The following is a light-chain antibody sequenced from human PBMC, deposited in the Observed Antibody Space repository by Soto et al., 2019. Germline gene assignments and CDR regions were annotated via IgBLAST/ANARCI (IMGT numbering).Light chain of an antibody. V-gene: IGKV1-9*01. CDR1: QAVPNN. J-gene: IGKJ4*01. CDR3: QQVKTYPRT. Sequence: DINFTQSPSFLSASVGDRVTIPCRPSQAVPNNMAWYQQKPGKPPKLLIYEESTLHSGVPSRFSGRKSGTQFTPTIDSLQPEDFATYYCQQVKTYPRTFGGGTKVDI. CDR2: EES.